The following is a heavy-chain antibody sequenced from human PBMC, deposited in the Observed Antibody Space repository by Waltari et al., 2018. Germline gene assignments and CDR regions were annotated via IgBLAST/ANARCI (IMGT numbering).Heavy chain of an antibody. V-gene: IGHV3-23*01. D-gene: IGHD3-3*01. CDR2: ISGSGGST. Sequence: EVQLLESGGDLVQPGGSLRLSCAASGFTFSSYAMSWVRQAPGKGLEWVSAISGSGGSTYYADSVKGRFTISRDNSKNTLYLQMNSLRAEDTAVYYCAKVAGGGRITIFGVVLLFDYWGQGTLVTVSS. CDR1: GFTFSSYA. CDR3: AKVAGGGRITIFGVVLLFDY. J-gene: IGHJ4*02.